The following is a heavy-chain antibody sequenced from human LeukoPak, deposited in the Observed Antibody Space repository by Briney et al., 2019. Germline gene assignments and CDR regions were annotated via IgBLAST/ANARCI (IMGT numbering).Heavy chain of an antibody. CDR3: VRQREAGAFDF. CDR1: GGSFSGYY. J-gene: IGHJ3*01. V-gene: IGHV4-34*01. Sequence: PSETLSLTCAVYGGSFSGYYWSWIRQPPGKGLEWIGEIDINENTNSNPSLKSRVTISVDTSKNQFSLILRSVTAADTSLYYCVRQREAGAFDFWGQGTMVTVSS. D-gene: IGHD5-24*01. CDR2: IDINENT.